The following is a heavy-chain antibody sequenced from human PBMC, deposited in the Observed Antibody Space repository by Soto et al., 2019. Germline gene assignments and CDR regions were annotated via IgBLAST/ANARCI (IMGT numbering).Heavy chain of an antibody. CDR3: ARGLKSTDY. J-gene: IGHJ4*02. V-gene: IGHV3-66*01. CDR1: GFTVSSNY. Sequence: GVSLRLSCTASGFTVSSNYMSWVRQAPGKGLEWVSFTYTGGSTDYADSVKGRFTISRDTSKNTLYLQMNSLRDEDTAVYYCARGLKSTDYWGQGTLVNVSS. CDR2: TYTGGST.